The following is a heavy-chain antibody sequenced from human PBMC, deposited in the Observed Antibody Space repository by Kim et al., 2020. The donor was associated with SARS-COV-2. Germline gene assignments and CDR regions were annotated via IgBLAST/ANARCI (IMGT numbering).Heavy chain of an antibody. J-gene: IGHJ6*02. CDR3: ARDAWDYGSGSYRYYYYYDMDV. V-gene: IGHV4-59*13. Sequence: SETLSLTCTVSGGSISSYYWSWIRQPPGKGLEWIGYIYYSGSTNYNPSLKSRVTISVDTSKNQFSLKLSSVTAADTAVYYCARDAWDYGSGSYRYYYYYDMDVWGQGTTVTVSS. D-gene: IGHD3-10*01. CDR2: IYYSGST. CDR1: GGSISSYY.